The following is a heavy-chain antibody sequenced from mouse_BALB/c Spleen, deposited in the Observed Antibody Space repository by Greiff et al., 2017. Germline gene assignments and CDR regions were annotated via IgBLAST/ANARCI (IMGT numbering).Heavy chain of an antibody. V-gene: IGHV1-69*02. J-gene: IGHJ4*01. CDR1: GYTFTSYW. D-gene: IGHD1-1*01. Sequence: QVQLQQPGAELVKPGASVKLSCKASGYTFTSYWMHWVKQRPGQGLEWIGEIDPSDSYTNYNQKFKGKATLTVDKSSSTAYMQLSSLTSEDSAVYYCAITTVVATDYYAMDYWGQGTSVTVSS. CDR2: IDPSDSYT. CDR3: AITTVVATDYYAMDY.